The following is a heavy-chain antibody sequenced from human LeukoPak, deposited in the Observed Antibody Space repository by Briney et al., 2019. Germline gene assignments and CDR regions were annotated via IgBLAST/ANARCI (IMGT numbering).Heavy chain of an antibody. D-gene: IGHD4-17*01. CDR3: AKGLNGDYDWYFDL. V-gene: IGHV3-30-3*01. Sequence: PGRSLRLSCAASGFTFSSYAMHWVRQAPGKGLEWVAVISYDGSNKYYADSVKGRFTISRDSSKNTLYLQMNSLRAEDTAVYYCAKGLNGDYDWYFDLWGRGTLVTVSS. CDR2: ISYDGSNK. J-gene: IGHJ2*01. CDR1: GFTFSSYA.